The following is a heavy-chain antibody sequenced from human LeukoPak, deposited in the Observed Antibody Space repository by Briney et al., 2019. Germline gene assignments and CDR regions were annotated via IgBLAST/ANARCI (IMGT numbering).Heavy chain of an antibody. Sequence: ASVKVSCKASGFTFTDYYMHWVRLAPGQGLEWMGYINPHSGVTSFPQKLRGRVTLTTDTSISAAYMELSSLISDDTAMYYCVREGITKAFDLWGQGALVTVSS. CDR1: GFTFTDYY. J-gene: IGHJ4*02. D-gene: IGHD1-14*01. V-gene: IGHV1-2*02. CDR3: VREGITKAFDL. CDR2: INPHSGVT.